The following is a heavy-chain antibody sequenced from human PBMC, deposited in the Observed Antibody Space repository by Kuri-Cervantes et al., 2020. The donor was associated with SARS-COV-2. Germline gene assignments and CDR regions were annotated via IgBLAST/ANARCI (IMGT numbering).Heavy chain of an antibody. V-gene: IGHV1-18*04. CDR1: GYTFTGYY. CDR2: ISARTGNT. CDR3: MRDEDY. J-gene: IGHJ4*02. Sequence: ASVKVSCKASGYTFTGYYMHWVRQAPGQGLEWMGWISARTGNTHYLQKFEGRFTMTTDTSTTTAYMELKSLTSDDTAVYYCMRDEDYWGQGTLVTGYS.